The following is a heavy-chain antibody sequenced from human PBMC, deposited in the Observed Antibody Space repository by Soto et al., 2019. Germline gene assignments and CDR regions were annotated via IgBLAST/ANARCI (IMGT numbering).Heavy chain of an antibody. CDR3: ARGGCWLFDY. CDR1: GGSISTDNW. J-gene: IGHJ4*02. CDR2: IYHSGST. Sequence: QVQLQESGPGLVKPSGTLSLTCAVSGGSISTDNWWSWVRQPPGKGLEWVGEIYHSGSTNYNPSLKSRLTISVDKSKDQFSLDVRSVTAADAAVYYCARGGCWLFDYWGQGTLVTVSS. V-gene: IGHV4-4*02. D-gene: IGHD2-15*01.